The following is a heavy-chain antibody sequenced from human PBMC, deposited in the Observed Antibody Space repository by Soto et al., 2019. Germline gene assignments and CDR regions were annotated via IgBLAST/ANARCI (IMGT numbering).Heavy chain of an antibody. CDR2: MYNTGST. J-gene: IGHJ6*02. D-gene: IGHD2-21*02. CDR3: ARDLWGYCGADCYPLDV. V-gene: IGHV4-59*01. CDR1: GGSISSYY. Sequence: QVRLQESGPGLVKPSETLSLTCTVSGGSISSYYWSWIRQPPGKGLEWIGYMYNTGSTIYNPSLKSRVTLPVGTSKNQFSLKLNSVTAADTAVYYCARDLWGYCGADCYPLDVWGQGTTVTVSS.